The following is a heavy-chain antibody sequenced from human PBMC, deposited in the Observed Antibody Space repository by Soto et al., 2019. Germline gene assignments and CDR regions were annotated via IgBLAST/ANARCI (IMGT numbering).Heavy chain of an antibody. CDR2: ISSSSSYI. V-gene: IGHV3-21*01. D-gene: IGHD6-13*01. J-gene: IGHJ6*03. CDR1: GFTFSSYS. CDR3: ARTRIAEGEDYYYMDV. Sequence: EVQLVESGGGLVKPGGSLRLSCAASGFTFSSYSMNWVRQAPGKGLEWVSSISSSSSYIYYADSVKGRFTISRDNAKNSLYLKMNSMGAEDTAVYYCARTRIAEGEDYYYMDVWGKGTTVTVSS.